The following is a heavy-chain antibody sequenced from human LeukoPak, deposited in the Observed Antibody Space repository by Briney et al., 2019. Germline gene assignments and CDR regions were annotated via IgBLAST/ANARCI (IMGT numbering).Heavy chain of an antibody. D-gene: IGHD3-3*01. Sequence: ASVKVSCKASGYTFTGFYIHWVRQAPGQGLEWMGWINPNSGGTKYAQRFQGRVTMTRDTSISTAYMELSRLRSDDTAVYYCARGVGVVGGGYFDYWGQGTLVTVSS. J-gene: IGHJ4*02. V-gene: IGHV1-2*02. CDR3: ARGVGVVGGGYFDY. CDR2: INPNSGGT. CDR1: GYTFTGFY.